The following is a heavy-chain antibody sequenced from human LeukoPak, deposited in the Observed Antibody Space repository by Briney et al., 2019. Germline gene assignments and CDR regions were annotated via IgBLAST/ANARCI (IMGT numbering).Heavy chain of an antibody. V-gene: IGHV3-30-3*01. CDR3: ARVGYDYVWGSYRWSLYY. J-gene: IGHJ4*02. Sequence: GGSLRLSCAASGFTFSSYAMHWVRQAPGKGLEWVAVISYDGSNKYYADSVKGRFTISRDNSKNTLYLQMNSLRAEDTAVYYCARVGYDYVWGSYRWSLYYWGQGTPVTVSS. CDR1: GFTFSSYA. CDR2: ISYDGSNK. D-gene: IGHD3-16*02.